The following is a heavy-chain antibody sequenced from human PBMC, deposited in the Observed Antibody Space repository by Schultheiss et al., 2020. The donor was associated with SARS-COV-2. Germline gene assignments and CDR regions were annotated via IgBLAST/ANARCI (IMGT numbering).Heavy chain of an antibody. CDR2: IYYSGST. Sequence: SETLSLTCTVSGGSISSSSYYWGWIRQPPGKGLEWIGYIYYSGSTNYNPSLKSRVTISVDTSKNQFSLKLSSVTAADTAVYYCARRGLDPPAYCGGDCYRDWGQGTLVTVSS. CDR3: ARRGLDPPAYCGGDCYRD. CDR1: GGSISSSSYY. J-gene: IGHJ4*02. V-gene: IGHV4-61*05. D-gene: IGHD2-21*02.